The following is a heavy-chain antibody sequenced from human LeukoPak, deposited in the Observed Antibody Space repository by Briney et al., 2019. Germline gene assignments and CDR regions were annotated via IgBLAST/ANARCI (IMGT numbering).Heavy chain of an antibody. CDR2: ISAYNGNT. CDR1: GYTFTGYY. J-gene: IGHJ4*02. V-gene: IGHV1-18*04. D-gene: IGHD3-3*01. Sequence: ASVKVSCKASGYTFTGYYTHWVRQAPGQGLEWMGWISAYNGNTNYAQKLQGRVTMTTDTSTSTAYMELRSLRSDDTAVYHCARATLIFGVVTEPLDYWGQGTLVTVSS. CDR3: ARATLIFGVVTEPLDY.